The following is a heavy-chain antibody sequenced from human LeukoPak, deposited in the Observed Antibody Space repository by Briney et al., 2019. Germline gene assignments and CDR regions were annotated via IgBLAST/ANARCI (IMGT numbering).Heavy chain of an antibody. CDR2: ISGNGGST. CDR1: GFTFSSYA. Sequence: GGSPRLSCAASGFTFSSYAMSWVRQAPGKGLEWVSAISGNGGSTYYADSVKGRFTISRDNSKNTLYLQMNSLRAEDTAVYYCTKGVVGAYDYWGQGTLVTVSS. V-gene: IGHV3-23*01. CDR3: TKGVVGAYDY. D-gene: IGHD1-26*01. J-gene: IGHJ4*02.